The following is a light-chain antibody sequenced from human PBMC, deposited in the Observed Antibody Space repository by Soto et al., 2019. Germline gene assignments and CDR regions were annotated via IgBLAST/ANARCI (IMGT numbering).Light chain of an antibody. J-gene: IGLJ1*01. CDR2: SNN. CDR3: AAWDDNLSTYV. CDR1: SSSIGTNF. V-gene: IGLV1-47*02. Sequence: QSVLTQPPSASGTPGQRVSISCSGYSSSIGTNFVYWYQQLPGTAPKVLIHSNNQRPSGVPDRFSGSKSGTSASLAISGLRSEDEADYYCAAWDDNLSTYVFGSGTKVNRP.